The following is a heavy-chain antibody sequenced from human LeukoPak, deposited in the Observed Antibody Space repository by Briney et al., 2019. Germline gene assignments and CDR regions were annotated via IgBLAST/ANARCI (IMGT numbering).Heavy chain of an antibody. D-gene: IGHD3-10*01. CDR1: GYTFTSYD. CDR2: MNPNSGNT. Sequence: ASVKVSCKASGYTFTSYDINWVRQATGQGLEWMGWMNPNSGNTGYAQKFQGRVTITRNTSISTAYMELSSLRSEDTAVYYCARGLRTAEYGSGSYLFDYWGQGTLVTVSS. J-gene: IGHJ4*02. V-gene: IGHV1-8*01. CDR3: ARGLRTAEYGSGSYLFDY.